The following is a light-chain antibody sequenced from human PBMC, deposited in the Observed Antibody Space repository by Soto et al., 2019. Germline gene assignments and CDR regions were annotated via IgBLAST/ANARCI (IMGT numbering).Light chain of an antibody. CDR3: SSYAASNNFYFV. Sequence: QSVLTQPPSPSGAPGQSVTISCTGTSSDVVGYNYVSWYQQYPGRAPKLMIYEVTKRPSGVPDRFSGSKSGNTASLTVSGLQAEDEADYYCSSYAASNNFYFVFGGGTKVTVL. V-gene: IGLV2-8*01. CDR1: SSDVVGYNY. J-gene: IGLJ3*02. CDR2: EVT.